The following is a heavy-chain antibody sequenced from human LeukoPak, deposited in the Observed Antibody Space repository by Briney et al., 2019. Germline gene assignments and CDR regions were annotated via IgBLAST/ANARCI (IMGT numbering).Heavy chain of an antibody. D-gene: IGHD6-19*01. CDR1: GFTFSSYA. CDR3: ARDRQYSSGWYEDY. V-gene: IGHV3-30-3*01. J-gene: IGHJ4*02. CDR2: ISYDGSNK. Sequence: GGSLRLSFAASGFTFSSYAMHWVRQAPGKGLEWVAVISYDGSNKYYADSVEGRFTISRDNSKNTLYLQMNSLRAEDTAVYYCARDRQYSSGWYEDYWGQGTLVTVSS.